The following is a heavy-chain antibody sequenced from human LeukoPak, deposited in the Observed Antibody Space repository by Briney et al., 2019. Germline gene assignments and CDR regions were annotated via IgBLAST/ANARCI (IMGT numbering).Heavy chain of an antibody. V-gene: IGHV1-69*13. Sequence: SVKVSCKASGGTFSSYAISWVRQAPGQGLEWMGGIIPIFGTANYAQKFQGRVTITADESTSIAYMELSSLRSEDTAVYYCARGYYYDSSAQSFDYWGQGTLVTVSS. CDR1: GGTFSSYA. CDR2: IIPIFGTA. CDR3: ARGYYYDSSAQSFDY. J-gene: IGHJ4*02. D-gene: IGHD3-22*01.